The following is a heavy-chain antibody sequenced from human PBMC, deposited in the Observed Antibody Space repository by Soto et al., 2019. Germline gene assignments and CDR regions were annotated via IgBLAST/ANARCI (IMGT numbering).Heavy chain of an antibody. CDR2: ISGSGGST. Sequence: EVQLLESGGGLVQPGGSLRLSCEATGFTFSSYAMSWVRQAPGKGLEWVSAISGSGGSTYYADSVKGRCTIYRDNSKXXXXXXXXXXXXXXXXXXXXXXXXXXXXFDLWGRGTLVTVSS. V-gene: IGHV3-23*01. CDR3: XXXXXXXXFDL. J-gene: IGHJ2*01. CDR1: GFTFSSYA.